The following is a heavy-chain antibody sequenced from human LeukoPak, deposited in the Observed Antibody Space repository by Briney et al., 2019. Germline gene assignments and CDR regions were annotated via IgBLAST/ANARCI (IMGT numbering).Heavy chain of an antibody. CDR2: MNPNSGKT. J-gene: IGHJ6*03. V-gene: IGHV1-8*01. Sequence: GASVKVSCKASGYTFSSYDFNWVRQATGQGLEWMGWMNPNSGKTGYAQKFQGRVTMTRNTSISTAYMELSSLRSEDTAVYYCARGPTQVVVLGYYYMDVWGKGTTVTVSS. CDR1: GYTFSSYD. D-gene: IGHD2-2*01. CDR3: ARGPTQVVVLGYYYMDV.